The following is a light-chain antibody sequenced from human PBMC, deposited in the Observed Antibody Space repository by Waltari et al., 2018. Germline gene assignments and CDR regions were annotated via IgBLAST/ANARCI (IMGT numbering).Light chain of an antibody. CDR1: QSVGRS. CDR3: QHYLRLPAT. J-gene: IGKJ1*01. V-gene: IGKV3-20*01. Sequence: EIVLTQSPGTLSLSPGERATLACWASQSVGRSLAWYQQKPGQAPRLLIYDTSRRATGIPDRFSGSGSGTDFSLTISRLEPEDFAVYYCQHYLRLPATFGQGTKVEI. CDR2: DTS.